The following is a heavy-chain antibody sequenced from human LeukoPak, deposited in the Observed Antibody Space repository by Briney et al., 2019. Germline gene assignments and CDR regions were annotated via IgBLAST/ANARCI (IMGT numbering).Heavy chain of an antibody. CDR1: GYTFTGYY. CDR3: ARTYGSGSYYKL. V-gene: IGHV1-2*02. Sequence: ASVKVSCKASGYTFTGYYMHWVRQAPGQGLEWMGWINPNSGGTNYAEKFQGRVTMTRDTSISTAYMELGRLRSDDTAVYYCARTYGSGSYYKLWGQGTLVTVSS. CDR2: INPNSGGT. D-gene: IGHD3-10*01. J-gene: IGHJ4*02.